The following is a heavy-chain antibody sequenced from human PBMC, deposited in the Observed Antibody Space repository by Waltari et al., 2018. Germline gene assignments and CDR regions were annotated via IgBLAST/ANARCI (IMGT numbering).Heavy chain of an antibody. D-gene: IGHD2-2*01. CDR2: IRQDGSEK. J-gene: IGHJ4*02. CDR1: VFPFSSYW. V-gene: IGHV3-7*01. CDR3: ARSSSTEFDS. Sequence: ETHLVESGGGLVQPGGSLSLSCAASVFPFSSYWMTWVRQAPGKGLEWVANIRQDGSEKYYVDSVKGRFTISRDNAKNSLYLQMNSLKADDTAVYYCARSSSTEFDSWGQGTLVTVSS.